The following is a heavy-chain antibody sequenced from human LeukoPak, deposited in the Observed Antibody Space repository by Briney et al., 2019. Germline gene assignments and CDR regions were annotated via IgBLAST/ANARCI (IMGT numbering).Heavy chain of an antibody. D-gene: IGHD3-10*01. J-gene: IGHJ4*02. CDR2: IYYSGST. CDR3: ARSERLLWFGELLFHFDY. CDR1: DGSINSFY. V-gene: IGHV4-59*01. Sequence: SETLSLTCTVSDGSINSFYWSWIRQPPGKGLEWIGYIYYSGSTNYNPSLKSRVTISVDTSKNQFSLKLSSVTAADTAVYYCARSERLLWFGELLFHFDYWGQGTLVTVSS.